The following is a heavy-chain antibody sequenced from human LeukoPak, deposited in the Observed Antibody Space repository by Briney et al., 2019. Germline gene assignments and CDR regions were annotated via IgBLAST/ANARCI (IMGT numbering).Heavy chain of an antibody. J-gene: IGHJ4*02. CDR1: GFTFSHAW. V-gene: IGHV3-15*01. CDR2: IKSKCDGGTT. D-gene: IGHD3-16*01. CDR3: TRHFHTYYFDY. Sequence: GGSLRLSCAASGFTFSHAWMSWVRQAPGKGGEWVGRIKSKCDGGTTDYAAPVKGRFTISRDDSKNTLYLQMNSLKTEDTALYYCTRHFHTYYFDYWGQGTLVTVSS.